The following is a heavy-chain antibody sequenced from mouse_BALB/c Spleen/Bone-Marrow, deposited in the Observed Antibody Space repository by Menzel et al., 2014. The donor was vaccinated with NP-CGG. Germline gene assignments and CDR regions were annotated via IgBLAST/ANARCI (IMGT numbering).Heavy chain of an antibody. D-gene: IGHD2-2*01. J-gene: IGHJ3*01. V-gene: IGHV2-6-7*01. Sequence: ESGPGLVAASQSLSITCTVSGLSFTGFGVNWVRQPLGKGLEWLGMIWGDGSTDYNSALKSKLDISKDNSKSQFFLKRNRLQTDDTARYYGSRERGYDVGFAYWGQGTLVTVSA. CDR2: IWGDGST. CDR1: GLSFTGFG. CDR3: SRERGYDVGFAY.